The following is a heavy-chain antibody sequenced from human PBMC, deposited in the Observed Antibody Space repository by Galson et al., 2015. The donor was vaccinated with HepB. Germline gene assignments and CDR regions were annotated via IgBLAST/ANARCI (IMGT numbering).Heavy chain of an antibody. CDR2: ISYDGSNK. J-gene: IGHJ4*02. CDR1: GFTFSSYG. Sequence: SLRLSCAASGFTFSSYGMHWVRQAPGKGLEWVAVISYDGSNKYYADSVKGRFTISRDNSKNTLYLPMNSLRAEDTAVYYCAKDRASGSYPDYWGKGTLVPVSS. CDR3: AKDRASGSYPDY. D-gene: IGHD1-26*01. V-gene: IGHV3-30*18.